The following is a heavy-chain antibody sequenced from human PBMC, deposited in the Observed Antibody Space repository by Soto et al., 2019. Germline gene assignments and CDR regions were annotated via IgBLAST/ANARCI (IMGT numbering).Heavy chain of an antibody. CDR1: GFTFSSYG. J-gene: IGHJ3*02. Sequence: PGGSLRLSCAASGFTFSSYGMHWVRQAPGKGLEWVAVISYDGSNKYYADSVKGRFTISRDNSKNTLYLQMNSLRAEDTAVYYCAKDSGSVQYYYDSSGYRRPHPDAFDIWGQGTMVTVSS. CDR3: AKDSGSVQYYYDSSGYRRPHPDAFDI. D-gene: IGHD3-22*01. V-gene: IGHV3-30*18. CDR2: ISYDGSNK.